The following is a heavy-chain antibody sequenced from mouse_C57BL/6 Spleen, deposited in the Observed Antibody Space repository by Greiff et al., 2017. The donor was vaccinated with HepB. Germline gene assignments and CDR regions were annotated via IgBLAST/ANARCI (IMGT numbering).Heavy chain of an antibody. CDR1: GYTFTSYW. Sequence: VQLQQPGAELVMPGASVKLSCKASGYTFTSYWMHWVKQRPGQGLGWIGEIDPSDSYTNYNQKFKGKSTLTVDKSSSTAYMQLSSLTSEDSAVYYCASGRSNYDAMDYWGQGTSVTVSS. V-gene: IGHV1-69*01. CDR2: IDPSDSYT. D-gene: IGHD2-5*01. J-gene: IGHJ4*01. CDR3: ASGRSNYDAMDY.